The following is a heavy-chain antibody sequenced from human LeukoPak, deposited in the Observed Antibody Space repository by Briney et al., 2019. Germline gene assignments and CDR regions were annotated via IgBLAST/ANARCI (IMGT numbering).Heavy chain of an antibody. CDR2: INHSGST. CDR1: GGSISGYY. Sequence: SETLSLTCAVYGGSISGYYWSWIRQPPGKGLEWIGEINHSGSTNYNPSLKSRVTISVDTSKNQFSLKLSSVTAADTAVYYCARAPSSSSWYYFDYWGQGTLVTVSS. CDR3: ARAPSSSSWYYFDY. D-gene: IGHD6-13*01. V-gene: IGHV4-34*01. J-gene: IGHJ4*02.